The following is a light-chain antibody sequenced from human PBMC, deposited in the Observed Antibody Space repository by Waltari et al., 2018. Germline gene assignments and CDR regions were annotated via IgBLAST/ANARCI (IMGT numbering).Light chain of an antibody. V-gene: IGKV3-11*01. Sequence: EIVLPQSQPPLLLPPGERATPPCRASQSVSSYLVWYQQKPGQAPRLVIHGASTRATGIPARFSGSGSGTDFTLTISSLEPEDFAVFYCQQRYNWPLTFGGGTKVEIK. CDR3: QQRYNWPLT. CDR2: GAS. J-gene: IGKJ4*01. CDR1: QSVSSY.